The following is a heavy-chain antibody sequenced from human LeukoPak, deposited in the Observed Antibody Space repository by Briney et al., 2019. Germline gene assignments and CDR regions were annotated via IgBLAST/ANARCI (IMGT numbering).Heavy chain of an antibody. CDR2: MNPNSGNT. V-gene: IGHV1-8*01. CDR1: GYTFTSYD. D-gene: IGHD2-21*01. CDR3: ARGFAILGYYYYYGMDV. Sequence: ASVKVSCKASGYTFTSYDINWVRQAAGQGLEWMGWMNPNSGNTGYAQKFQGRVTMTRNTSISTAYMELSSLRSEDTAAYYCARGFAILGYYYYYGMDVWGQGTTVTVSS. J-gene: IGHJ6*02.